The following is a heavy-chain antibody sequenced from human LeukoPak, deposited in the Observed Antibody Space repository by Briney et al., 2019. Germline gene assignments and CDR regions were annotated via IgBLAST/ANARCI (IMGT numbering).Heavy chain of an antibody. J-gene: IGHJ4*02. CDR3: ARESYSGWYCDY. CDR2: INPNSGGT. Sequence: PWASVKVSCKASGYTFTGYYMHWVRRAPGQGLEWMGWINPNSGGTNYAQKFQGRVTMTRDTSISTAYVELSRLRSDDTAVYYCARESYSGWYCDYWGQGTLVTVSS. V-gene: IGHV1-2*02. D-gene: IGHD6-19*01. CDR1: GYTFTGYY.